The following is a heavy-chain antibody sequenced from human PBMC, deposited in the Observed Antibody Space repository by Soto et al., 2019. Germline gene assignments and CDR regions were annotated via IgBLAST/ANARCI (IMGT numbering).Heavy chain of an antibody. CDR3: ARALLGYCSGGSCYSHDSFDI. D-gene: IGHD2-15*01. Sequence: QVQLVQSGAEVKKPGASVKVSCKASGYTFTSYDINWVRQATGQGLEWMGWMNPNSGNTGYAQKFQGRVTMTRNTSISTAYMELSSLRSEDTAVYYCARALLGYCSGGSCYSHDSFDIWGQGTIVTVSS. J-gene: IGHJ3*02. V-gene: IGHV1-8*01. CDR2: MNPNSGNT. CDR1: GYTFTSYD.